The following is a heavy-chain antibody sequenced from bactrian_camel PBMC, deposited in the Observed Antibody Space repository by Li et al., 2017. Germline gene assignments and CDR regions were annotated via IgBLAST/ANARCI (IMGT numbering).Heavy chain of an antibody. J-gene: IGHJ6*01. CDR2: IRRDGDE. CDR3: AAGTRIIVGDYCDGITT. Sequence: QLVESGGGLVQPGGSLRLSCAASGYTYSSYCMGWFRQAPGKEREGIAGIRRDGDEYYAGSVKGRFTISQDNAKNIIYLQMSSLTPDDTAMYYCAAGTRIIVGDYCDGITTWGQGTQVTVS. D-gene: IGHD3*01. V-gene: IGHV3S6*01. CDR1: GYTYSSYC.